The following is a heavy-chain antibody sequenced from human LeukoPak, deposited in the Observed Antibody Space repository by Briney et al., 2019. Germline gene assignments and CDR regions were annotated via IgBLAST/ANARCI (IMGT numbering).Heavy chain of an antibody. CDR2: ISGSADST. V-gene: IGHV3-23*01. J-gene: IGHJ4*02. CDR1: GFTFSSYA. CDR3: AKGTAYDPL. D-gene: IGHD3-22*01. Sequence: GGSLRLSCAASGFTFSSYALSWVRQAPGKGLEWVSAISGSADSTYYADSVKGRFTISRDNSKNTLYLQMNSLRAEDTAVYYCAKGTAYDPLWGQGTLVTVSS.